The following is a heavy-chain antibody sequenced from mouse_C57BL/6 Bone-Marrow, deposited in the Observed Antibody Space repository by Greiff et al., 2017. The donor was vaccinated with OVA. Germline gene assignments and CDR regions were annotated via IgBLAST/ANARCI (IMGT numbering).Heavy chain of an antibody. CDR1: GFTFSDAW. CDR3: TRGTAQAPYYYAMDY. CDR2: IRNKANNHAT. Sequence: EVQGVESGGGLVQPGGSMKLSCAASGFTFSDAWMDWVRQSPEKGLEWVAEIRNKANNHATYYAESVKGRFTISRDDSKSSVYLQMNSLRAEDTGIYYCTRGTAQAPYYYAMDYWGQGTSVTVSS. D-gene: IGHD3-2*02. V-gene: IGHV6-6*01. J-gene: IGHJ4*01.